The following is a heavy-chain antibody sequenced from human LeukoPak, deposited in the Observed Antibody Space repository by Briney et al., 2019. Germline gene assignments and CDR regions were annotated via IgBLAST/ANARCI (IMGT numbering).Heavy chain of an antibody. CDR1: GFTFSSYE. V-gene: IGHV3-48*03. J-gene: IGHJ4*02. D-gene: IGHD3-10*01. CDR3: AREGITMVRGFDY. CDR2: ISSGGSNI. Sequence: PGGSLRLSCAASGFTFSSYEMNWVRQAPGKGLEWVSYISSGGSNINYADSVKGRFTISRDNAKNSLYLQMDSLRAEDTAVYYCAREGITMVRGFDYWGQGTLVTVSS.